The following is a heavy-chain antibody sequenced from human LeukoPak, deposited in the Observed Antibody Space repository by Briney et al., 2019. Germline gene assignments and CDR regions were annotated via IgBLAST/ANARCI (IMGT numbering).Heavy chain of an antibody. CDR2: ITGSGSTT. J-gene: IGHJ4*02. V-gene: IGHV3-23*01. Sequence: GGSLRLSCAASGFAFSNYGMNWVRPAPGKGLEGVSGITGSGSTTYYADSVKGRFTISRDNSKNTLYLQMNSLRAEDTAVYYCARRAGAYSHPYDYWGQGTLVTVSS. CDR3: ARRAGAYSHPYDY. D-gene: IGHD4/OR15-4a*01. CDR1: GFAFSNYG.